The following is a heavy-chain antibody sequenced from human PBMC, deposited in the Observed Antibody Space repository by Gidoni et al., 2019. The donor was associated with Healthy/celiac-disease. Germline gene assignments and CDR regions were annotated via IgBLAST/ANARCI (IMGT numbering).Heavy chain of an antibody. CDR1: GYSFTSYW. V-gene: IGHV5-51*01. J-gene: IGHJ5*02. D-gene: IGHD2-15*01. CDR3: ARHAVVRSRWGGFDP. CDR2: IYPGDSDT. Sequence: EVQLVQSGAEVKKPGESLKISCKGSGYSFTSYWIGWVRQMPGKGLEWMGIIYPGDSDTRYRPSFQGQVTISADKSISTAYLQWSSLKASDTAMYYCARHAVVRSRWGGFDPWGQGTLVTVSS.